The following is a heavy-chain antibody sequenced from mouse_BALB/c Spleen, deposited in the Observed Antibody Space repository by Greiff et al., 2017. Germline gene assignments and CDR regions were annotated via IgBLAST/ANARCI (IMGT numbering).Heavy chain of an antibody. CDR2: ISSGGSYT. CDR1: GFTFSSYA. D-gene: IGHD2-2*01. Sequence: EVKLVESGGGLVKPGGSLKLSCAASGFTFSSYAMSWVRQTPEKRLEWVATISSGGSYTYYPDSVKGRFTISRDNAKNTLYLQMSSLRSEDTAMYYCASYGYDYFDYWGQGTTLTVSS. CDR3: ASYGYDYFDY. V-gene: IGHV5-9-3*01. J-gene: IGHJ2*01.